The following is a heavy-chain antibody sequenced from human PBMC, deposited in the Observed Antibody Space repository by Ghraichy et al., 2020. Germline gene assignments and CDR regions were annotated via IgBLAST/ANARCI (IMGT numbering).Heavy chain of an antibody. D-gene: IGHD3-22*01. CDR2: INPNSGGT. Sequence: ASVKVSCKASGYTFTGYYMHWVRQAPGQGLEWMGWINPNSGGTNYAQKFQGRVTMTRDTSISTAYMELSRLRSDDTAVYYCARYYYYDSSGYYAQTGSYYFDYWGQGTLVTVSS. V-gene: IGHV1-2*02. CDR3: ARYYYYDSSGYYAQTGSYYFDY. J-gene: IGHJ4*02. CDR1: GYTFTGYY.